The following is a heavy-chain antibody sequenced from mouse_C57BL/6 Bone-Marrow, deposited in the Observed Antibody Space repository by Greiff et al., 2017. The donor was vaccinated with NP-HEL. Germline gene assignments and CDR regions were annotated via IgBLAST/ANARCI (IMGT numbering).Heavy chain of an antibody. Sequence: VQLQQPGAELVKPGASVKLSCKASGYTFTSYWMHWVKQRPGQGLEWIGMIHPSSGSTNYNEKFKSKATLTVDKSSSTAYMQLSSLTSEDSAVYYCARGYSCYWYFDVWGTGTTVTVSS. D-gene: IGHD2-3*01. CDR3: ARGYSCYWYFDV. V-gene: IGHV1-64*01. CDR1: GYTFTSYW. CDR2: IHPSSGST. J-gene: IGHJ1*03.